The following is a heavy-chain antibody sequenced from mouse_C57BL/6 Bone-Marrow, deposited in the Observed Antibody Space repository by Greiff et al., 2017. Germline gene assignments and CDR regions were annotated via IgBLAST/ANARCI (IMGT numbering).Heavy chain of an antibody. Sequence: EVKVEESGGGLVKPGGSLKLSCAASGFTFSSYAMSWVRQTPEKRLEWVATISDGGSYTYYPDNVKGRFTISRDNAKNNLYLQMSHLKSEDTAMYYCARDNYGYDEGYWYFDVWGTGTTVTVSS. CDR1: GFTFSSYA. V-gene: IGHV5-4*01. CDR2: ISDGGSYT. CDR3: ARDNYGYDEGYWYFDV. J-gene: IGHJ1*03. D-gene: IGHD2-2*01.